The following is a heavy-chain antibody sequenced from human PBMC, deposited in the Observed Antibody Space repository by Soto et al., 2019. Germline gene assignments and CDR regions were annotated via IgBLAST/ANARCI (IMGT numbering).Heavy chain of an antibody. V-gene: IGHV4-30-4*01. CDR3: ARARDGHYFDY. Sequence: PSETLSLTCTVSGGSISSGDYYWSWIRQPPGKGLEWIGYIYYSGSTYYNPFLKSRVTISVDTSKNQFSLKLSSVTAADTAVYYCARARDGHYFDYWGQGTLVTVSS. CDR1: GGSISSGDYY. CDR2: IYYSGST. J-gene: IGHJ4*02.